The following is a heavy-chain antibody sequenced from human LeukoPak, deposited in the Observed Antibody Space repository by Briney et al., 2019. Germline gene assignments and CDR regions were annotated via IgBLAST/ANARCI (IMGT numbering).Heavy chain of an antibody. D-gene: IGHD4-11*01. Sequence: ASVKVSCKASGYTFTGYYMHWVRQAPGQGLELMGWINPNSGGTDYAQKFQGRVTMTRDTSISTAYMELSRLRSDDTAVYYCARVTVPSASWFDPWGQGTLVTVSS. J-gene: IGHJ5*02. CDR3: ARVTVPSASWFDP. CDR2: INPNSGGT. CDR1: GYTFTGYY. V-gene: IGHV1-2*02.